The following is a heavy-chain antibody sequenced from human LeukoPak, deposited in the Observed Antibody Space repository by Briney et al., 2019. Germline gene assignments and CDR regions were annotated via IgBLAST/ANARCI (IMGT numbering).Heavy chain of an antibody. Sequence: SVNVSHQASGYRFPHYYMHWLRQAPGHRIEGMGLVNPNIVDRNYPQKFQGRVTMNRDTSLVPAYVELDALNCDDPGQYYLSTAGGTSHGKNWGQGTLVTVSS. CDR2: VNPNIVDR. D-gene: IGHD3-16*01. CDR1: GYRFPHYY. CDR3: STAGGTSHGKN. J-gene: IGHJ4*02. V-gene: IGHV1-2*02.